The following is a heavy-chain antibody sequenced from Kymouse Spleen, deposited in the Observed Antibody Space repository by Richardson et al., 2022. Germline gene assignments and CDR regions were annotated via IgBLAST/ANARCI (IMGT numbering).Heavy chain of an antibody. Sequence: QVQLQQWGAGLLKPSETLSLTCAVYGGSFSGYYWSWIRQPPGKGLEWIGEINHSGSTNYNPSLKSRVTISVDTSKNQFSLKLSSVTAADTAVYYCAGITGTTDWFDPWGQGTLVTVSS. CDR2: INHSGST. D-gene: IGHD1-7*01. V-gene: IGHV4-34*01. CDR3: AGITGTTDWFDP. CDR1: GGSFSGYY. J-gene: IGHJ5*02.